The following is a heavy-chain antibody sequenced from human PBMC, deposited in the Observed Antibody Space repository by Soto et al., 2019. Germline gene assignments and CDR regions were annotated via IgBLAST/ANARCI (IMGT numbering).Heavy chain of an antibody. CDR1: GFTFRTYT. V-gene: IGHV3-21*01. D-gene: IGHD3-10*01. J-gene: IGHJ6*02. CDR3: ARDRGYDAHAYYYNAMDV. CDR2: IRGFSPYT. Sequence: ESGGGLVKPGGSLRLSCISSGFTFRTYTMNWVRQAPGKGLEWVSGIRGFSPYTFYAESVKGRFTISRDNAKNSLYLQMNSLRAEDTAVYYCARDRGYDAHAYYYNAMDVWGQGTTVTVSS.